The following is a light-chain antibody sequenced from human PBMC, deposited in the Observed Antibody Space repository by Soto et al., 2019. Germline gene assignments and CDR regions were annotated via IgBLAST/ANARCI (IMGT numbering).Light chain of an antibody. J-gene: IGKJ1*01. V-gene: IGKV3-20*01. CDR1: QSVSSN. Sequence: EIVMTQSPATLSVSPGDGATLSCRASQSVSSNLAWYQQKPGQAPRLLIYGASSRATGIPDRFSGSGSGTDFTLTISRLEPEDFAVYYCQEYGTSRTFGQGTKVDIK. CDR3: QEYGTSRT. CDR2: GAS.